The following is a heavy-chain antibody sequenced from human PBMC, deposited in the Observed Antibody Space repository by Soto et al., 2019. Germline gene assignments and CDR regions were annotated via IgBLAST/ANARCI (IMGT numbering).Heavy chain of an antibody. CDR3: ARFSRGGRPGPIDY. CDR1: GGSFSGYY. V-gene: IGHV4-34*01. Sequence: PSETRSLTCAVYGGSFSGYYWIWIRQPPGKGLEWIGEINHSGSTNYNPSLKSRVTISVDTSKNQFSLKLSSVTAADTAVYYCARFSRGGRPGPIDYWGQGTLVTVSS. J-gene: IGHJ4*02. CDR2: INHSGST.